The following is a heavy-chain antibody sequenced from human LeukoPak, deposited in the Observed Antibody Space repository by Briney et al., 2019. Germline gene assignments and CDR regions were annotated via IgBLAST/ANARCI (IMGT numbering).Heavy chain of an antibody. V-gene: IGHV4-39*07. J-gene: IGHJ4*02. CDR2: IYYSGST. CDR3: AREYGGNSKPFDY. Sequence: SETLSLTCTVYGESFSIYYYTWIRQPPGKGLEWIGSIYYSGSTYYNPSLKSRVTISVDTSKSQFSLKLSSVTAADTAVYYCAREYGGNSKPFDYWGQGTLVTVSS. D-gene: IGHD4-23*01. CDR1: GESFSIYY.